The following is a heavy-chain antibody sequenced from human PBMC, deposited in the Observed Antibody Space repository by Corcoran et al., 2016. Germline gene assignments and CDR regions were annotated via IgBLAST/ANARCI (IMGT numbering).Heavy chain of an antibody. CDR2: IYYNGNT. V-gene: IGHV4-61*08. D-gene: IGHD3-10*01. J-gene: IGHJ4*02. Sequence: QVQLQESGPGLVKPSETLSLTCTVSGGSVSSSDSYWIWIRQPPGKGLEWIGNIYYNGNTNYNPSLKSRVTISIDTSKNQFSPNLTSVTAADTAVYYCARRGGSGRSFDYWGQGTPVTVSS. CDR1: GGSVSSSDSY. CDR3: ARRGGSGRSFDY.